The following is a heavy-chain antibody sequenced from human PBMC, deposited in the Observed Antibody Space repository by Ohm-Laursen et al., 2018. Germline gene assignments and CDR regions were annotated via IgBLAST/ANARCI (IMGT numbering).Heavy chain of an antibody. CDR2: ISLNSGSK. Sequence: SSLRLSCAASGFTFDDFAMHWVRQAPGKGLEWVAGISLNSGSKGYAYSVKGRFTISRDNAQNSLYLQMNSLRTEDTALYYCAKGPSGSYLDWYFDLWGRGSLVTVSS. CDR3: AKGPSGSYLDWYFDL. J-gene: IGHJ2*01. D-gene: IGHD1-26*01. V-gene: IGHV3-9*01. CDR1: GFTFDDFA.